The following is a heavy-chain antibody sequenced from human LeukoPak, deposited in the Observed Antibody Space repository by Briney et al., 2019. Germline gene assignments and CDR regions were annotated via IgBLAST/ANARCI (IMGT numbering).Heavy chain of an antibody. CDR2: ISAYNGNT. D-gene: IGHD2-2*01. CDR3: ARDGDIVVVPAARNWFDP. J-gene: IGHJ5*02. CDR1: GYTFTSYG. Sequence: ASVKVSCKASGYTFTSYGISWVRQAPGQGLEWMGWISAYNGNTNYAQKLRGRVTMTTDTSTSTAYMELRSLRSDDTAVYYCARDGDIVVVPAARNWFDPWGQGTLVTVSS. V-gene: IGHV1-18*01.